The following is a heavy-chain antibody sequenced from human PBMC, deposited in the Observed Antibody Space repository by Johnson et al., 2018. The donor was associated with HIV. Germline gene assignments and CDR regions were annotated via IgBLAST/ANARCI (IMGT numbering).Heavy chain of an antibody. Sequence: AQLVESGGGLVQPGGSLRLSCAASGFTFDDYGMTWVRQAPGKGLEWVCGITWNGGPTGYADSVKGRFTISRDNAKNTLYLQMNSLRAESTAVYYCANRRVSRHDAFDIWGQGTMVTVSS. CDR1: GFTFDDYG. V-gene: IGHV3-20*04. J-gene: IGHJ3*02. CDR2: ITWNGGPT. CDR3: ANRRVSRHDAFDI. D-gene: IGHD3-3*02.